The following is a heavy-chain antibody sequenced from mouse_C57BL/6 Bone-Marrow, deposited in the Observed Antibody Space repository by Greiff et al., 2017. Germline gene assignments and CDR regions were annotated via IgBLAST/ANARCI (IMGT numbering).Heavy chain of an antibody. D-gene: IGHD2-12*01. J-gene: IGHJ4*01. CDR1: GYTFTSYG. Sequence: QVQLKQSGAELARPGASVKLSCKASGYTFTSYGISWVKQRTGQGLEWIGEIYPRSGNTYYNEKFNGKATLTADKSSSTAYMELRSLTSEDSAVYFCARSAYYNAMDYWGQGTSVTVSS. CDR3: ARSAYYNAMDY. V-gene: IGHV1-81*01. CDR2: IYPRSGNT.